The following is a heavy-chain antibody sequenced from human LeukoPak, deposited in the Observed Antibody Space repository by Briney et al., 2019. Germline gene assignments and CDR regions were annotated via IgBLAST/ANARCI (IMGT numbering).Heavy chain of an antibody. J-gene: IGHJ4*02. Sequence: SETPSLTCTVSGGSVTDYYWSWIRQSPGKGLEWIGYIYYTGTSYNPSLKSRVTISADTSKNQFSLKLISVTAADTAVYYCASRKLGNDYWGQGTLLTVSS. CDR3: ASRKLGNDY. CDR2: IYYTGT. D-gene: IGHD7-27*01. V-gene: IGHV4-59*02. CDR1: GGSVTDYY.